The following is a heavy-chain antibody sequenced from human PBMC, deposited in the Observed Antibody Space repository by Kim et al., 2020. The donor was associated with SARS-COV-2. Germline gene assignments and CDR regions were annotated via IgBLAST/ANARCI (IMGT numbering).Heavy chain of an antibody. V-gene: IGHV2-70*11. Sequence: SGPTLVNPTQTLTLTCTFSGFSLSTSGMCVSWIRQPPGKALEWLARIDWDDDKYYSTSLKTRLTISKDTSKNQVVLTMTNMDPVDTATYYCARIEYSSSWYDYWGQGTLVTVSS. CDR2: IDWDDDK. D-gene: IGHD6-13*01. CDR3: ARIEYSSSWYDY. J-gene: IGHJ4*02. CDR1: GFSLSTSGMC.